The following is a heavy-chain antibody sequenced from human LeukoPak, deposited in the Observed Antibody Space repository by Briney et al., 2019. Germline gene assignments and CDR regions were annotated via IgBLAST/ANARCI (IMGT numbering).Heavy chain of an antibody. J-gene: IGHJ5*02. Sequence: GASVKVSCKASGGTFSSYAISWVRQAPGQGLEWMGGIIPIFGTANYAQKFQGRVTITADESTSTAYMELSSLRSEDTAVYYCAREWEVSTSNWFDPWGQGTLVTVSS. CDR1: GGTFSSYA. V-gene: IGHV1-69*13. CDR2: IIPIFGTA. CDR3: AREWEVSTSNWFDP. D-gene: IGHD3-16*02.